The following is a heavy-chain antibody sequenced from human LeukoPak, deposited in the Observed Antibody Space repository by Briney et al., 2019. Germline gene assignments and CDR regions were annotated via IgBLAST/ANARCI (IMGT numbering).Heavy chain of an antibody. J-gene: IGHJ4*02. CDR3: AREHGDYENDY. Sequence: ASVKVSCKASGYTFTSYGISWVRQAPGQGLEWMGWINPNSGGTNYAQKFQGRVTMTRDTSISTAYMELSRLRSDDTAVYYCAREHGDYENDYWGQGTLVTVSS. V-gene: IGHV1-2*02. CDR2: INPNSGGT. D-gene: IGHD4-17*01. CDR1: GYTFTSYG.